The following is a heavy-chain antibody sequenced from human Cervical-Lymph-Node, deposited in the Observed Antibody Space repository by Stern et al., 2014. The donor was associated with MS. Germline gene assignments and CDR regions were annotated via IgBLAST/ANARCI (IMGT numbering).Heavy chain of an antibody. D-gene: IGHD2-21*02. CDR1: GYTFTGYY. CDR2: INPHEGNS. J-gene: IGHJ3*02. V-gene: IGHV1-46*04. CDR3: ARAGFRGDDALDI. Sequence: QVQLVQSGAGVKKPGASVKVSCKASGYTFTGYYIHWVRQAPGQRLQWKAIINPHEGNSTYAQRLQGRVTMSRDTSTSTVYMQIRSLRSDDTAVFYCARAGFRGDDALDIWGQGTMVTVSS.